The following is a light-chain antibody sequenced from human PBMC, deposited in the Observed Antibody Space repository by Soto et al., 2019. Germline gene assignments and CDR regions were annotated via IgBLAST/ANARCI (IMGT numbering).Light chain of an antibody. Sequence: EIVMTQAPATLSVYPGERATHSCRASQSVNIYLAWYQQKPGQAPRLLIYGAFKRATGIPDRFSGSGSVRDFTLTISRIEPEDLAVYCCQQYGSLPRTFGQGTKLDIK. CDR1: QSVNIY. CDR2: GAF. CDR3: QQYGSLPRT. V-gene: IGKV3-20*01. J-gene: IGKJ1*01.